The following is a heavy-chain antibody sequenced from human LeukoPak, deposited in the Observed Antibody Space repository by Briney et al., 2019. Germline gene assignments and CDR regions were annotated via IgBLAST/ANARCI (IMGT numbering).Heavy chain of an antibody. CDR2: ISYDGSNK. CDR1: GFTFSSYA. CDR3: ARDERITMIVVPLH. J-gene: IGHJ4*02. Sequence: GGSLGLSCAASGFTFSSYAMHWVRQAPGKGLEWVAVISYDGSNKYYADSVKGRFTISRDNSKNTLYLQMNSLRAEDTAVYYCARDERITMIVVPLHWGQGTLVTVSS. V-gene: IGHV3-30-3*01. D-gene: IGHD3-22*01.